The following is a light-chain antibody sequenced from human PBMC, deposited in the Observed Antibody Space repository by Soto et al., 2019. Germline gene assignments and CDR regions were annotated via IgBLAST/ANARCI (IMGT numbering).Light chain of an antibody. V-gene: IGKV1-13*02. Sequence: AIPLTQSPSSLSASVGDRVTITCRASQGISSALAWYQQKPGKSPNPLIYAVSSLESGVPSRFSGSGSETDFTLTISSLQPEDFATYYCHQFNTYPAITLGGGTKVEIK. CDR3: HQFNTYPAIT. J-gene: IGKJ4*01. CDR2: AVS. CDR1: QGISSA.